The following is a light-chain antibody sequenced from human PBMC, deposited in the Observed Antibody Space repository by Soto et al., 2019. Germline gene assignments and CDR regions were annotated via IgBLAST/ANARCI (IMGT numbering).Light chain of an antibody. CDR1: QSISAN. CDR3: QQYNRSPRT. V-gene: IGKV3-15*01. J-gene: IGKJ1*01. CDR2: GAF. Sequence: EIAMTQSPATLSVSPGERVTLSCRAGQSISANLAWYQQKPGQAPRLLIYGAFTRATGIPARFSGSGSGIEFTLTISSLQSEDSAIYYCQQYNRSPRTFGQGTKVEIK.